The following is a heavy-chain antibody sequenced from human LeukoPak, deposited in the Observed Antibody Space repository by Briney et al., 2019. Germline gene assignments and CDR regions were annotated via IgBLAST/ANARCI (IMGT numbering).Heavy chain of an antibody. CDR1: GFTFSSYA. CDR2: ISGSGGST. D-gene: IGHD1-26*01. CDR3: AKGSVSGRGSSRFDP. V-gene: IGHV3-23*01. Sequence: GGSLRLSCAASGFTFSSYAMSWVRQAPGKGLEWVSAISGSGGSTYYADSVKGRFTISRDNSKNTLYLQMNSLRAEDTAVYYCAKGSVSGRGSSRFDPWGRGTLVTVSS. J-gene: IGHJ5*02.